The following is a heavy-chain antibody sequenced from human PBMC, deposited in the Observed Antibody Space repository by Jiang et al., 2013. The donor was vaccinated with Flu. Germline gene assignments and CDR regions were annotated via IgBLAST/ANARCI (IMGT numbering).Heavy chain of an antibody. CDR3: ARGPALYYGSGTPYYYMDV. Sequence: EWMGWINAASGNTKFSQKFQGRVTITRDTSASTAYMELSSLRSEDTALYYCARGPALYYGSGTPYYYMDVWGKGTTVTVSS. J-gene: IGHJ6*03. V-gene: IGHV1-3*01. CDR2: INAASGNT. D-gene: IGHD3-10*01.